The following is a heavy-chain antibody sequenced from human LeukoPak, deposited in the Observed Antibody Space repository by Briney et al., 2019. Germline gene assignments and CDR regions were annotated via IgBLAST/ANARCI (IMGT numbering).Heavy chain of an antibody. CDR3: ARGNSYRDY. V-gene: IGHV3-48*01. CDR1: GSTFSSFD. J-gene: IGHJ4*02. CDR2: ISGGSSAI. Sequence: GGSLRLSCAASGSTFSSFDMNWVRQAPGKGLEWVSFISGGSSAIYYAHSVKGRFTISRDNAKNSLYLQMNSLRAEDTAVYYCARGNSYRDYWGQGTLVTVSS. D-gene: IGHD5-18*01.